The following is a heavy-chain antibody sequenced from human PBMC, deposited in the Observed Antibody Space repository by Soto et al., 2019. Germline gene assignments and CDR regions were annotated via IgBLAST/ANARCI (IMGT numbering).Heavy chain of an antibody. D-gene: IGHD3-10*01. CDR1: GGSFSGYQ. Sequence: QVQLQQWGAGLLKPSETLSLTCAVYGGSFSGYQWSWIRQTPGKGLEWIGEINDSGNINYNTSLKSRVTILLDTPKKQISLKLSSVTAADSAVYYCARGVILWFGELSRRGGYHYYMDVWGKGTTVTVSS. J-gene: IGHJ6*03. CDR3: ARGVILWFGELSRRGGYHYYMDV. V-gene: IGHV4-34*01. CDR2: INDSGNI.